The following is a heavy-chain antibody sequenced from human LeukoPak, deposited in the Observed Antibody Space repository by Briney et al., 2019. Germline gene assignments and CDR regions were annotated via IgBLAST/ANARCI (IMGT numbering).Heavy chain of an antibody. CDR3: VKVTAAGFVDH. V-gene: IGHV3-9*01. CDR1: GFTFDDYA. CDR2: IGWNSGGI. Sequence: GGSLRLSCAASGFTFDDYAMHWVRQAPGKGLEWASRIGWNSGGIVYADSVKGRFTISRDNAKNSLYLQMNSLGAEDTAFYYCVKVTAAGFVDHWGQGTLVTVSS. D-gene: IGHD6-13*01. J-gene: IGHJ4*02.